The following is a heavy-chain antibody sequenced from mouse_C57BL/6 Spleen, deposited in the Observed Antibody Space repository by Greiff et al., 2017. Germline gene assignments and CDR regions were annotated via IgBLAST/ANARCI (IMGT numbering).Heavy chain of an antibody. CDR3: ARQDYGSRGWYFDV. V-gene: IGHV5-6*01. CDR2: ISSGGSYT. D-gene: IGHD1-1*01. Sequence: EVQLVESGGDLVKPGGSLKLSCAASGFTFSSYGMSWVRQTPDKRLEWVATISSGGSYTYYPDSVKGRFTISRDNAKNTLYLQMSSLKSEDTAMYYCARQDYGSRGWYFDVWGTGTTVTVSS. CDR1: GFTFSSYG. J-gene: IGHJ1*03.